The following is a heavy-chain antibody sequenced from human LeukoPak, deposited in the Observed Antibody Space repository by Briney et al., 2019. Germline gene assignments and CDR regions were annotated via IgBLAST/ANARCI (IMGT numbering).Heavy chain of an antibody. CDR1: GYTFTSYG. CDR2: ISAYNGNT. D-gene: IGHD1-26*01. CDR3: ARTPYSSGTYDY. Sequence: ASLKVSCKASGYTFTSYGISWVRQAPGQGLECMGWISAYNGNTNYAQKLQGRVTVTTDTSTSTAYMELRSLRSDDTAVYYCARTPYSSGTYDYWGQGTLVTVSS. J-gene: IGHJ4*02. V-gene: IGHV1-18*01.